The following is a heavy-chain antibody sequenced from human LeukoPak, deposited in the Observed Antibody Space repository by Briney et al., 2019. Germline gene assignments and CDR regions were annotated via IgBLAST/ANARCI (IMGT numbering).Heavy chain of an antibody. J-gene: IGHJ4*02. V-gene: IGHV3-23*01. Sequence: GGSLRLSCAASGFTFSSYAMSWVRQAPGKGLEWVSAISGSGGSTYYADSVKDRFTISRDNSKNTLYLQMNSLRAEDTAVYYCAKDLWYSSGWYRGLGCDYWGQGTLVTVSS. CDR3: AKDLWYSSGWYRGLGCDY. CDR1: GFTFSSYA. CDR2: ISGSGGST. D-gene: IGHD6-19*01.